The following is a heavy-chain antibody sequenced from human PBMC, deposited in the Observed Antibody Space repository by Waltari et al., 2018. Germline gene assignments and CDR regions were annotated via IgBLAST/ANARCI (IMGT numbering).Heavy chain of an antibody. D-gene: IGHD3-10*01. V-gene: IGHV4-38-2*01. CDR1: GYSISSGYY. J-gene: IGHJ4*02. CDR3: ARGAYYYGSGSD. CDR2: IYHSGSP. Sequence: QVQLQESGPGLVKPSETLSLTCAVSGYSISSGYYWGWIRQPPGKGLEWIGSIYHSGSPYYNPSLKSRVTISVDTSKNQFSLKLSSVTAADTAVYYCARGAYYYGSGSDWGQGTLVTVSS.